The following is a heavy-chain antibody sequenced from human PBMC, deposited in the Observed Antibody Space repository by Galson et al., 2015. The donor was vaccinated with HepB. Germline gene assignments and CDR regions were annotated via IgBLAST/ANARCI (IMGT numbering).Heavy chain of an antibody. J-gene: IGHJ6*02. D-gene: IGHD5-24*01. CDR3: ARLSPRRLIGYDYNYFTMDV. V-gene: IGHV4-61*01. CDR2: VYYTGTT. Sequence: ETLSLTCTVSGGSVSSATYCWTWVRQPLGKGLEWLAYVYYTGTTNYSPSLKSRLTVSLDTSKNRFSLTLTSVTAADTAVYYCARLSPRRLIGYDYNYFTMDVWGQGTTVTVSS. CDR1: GGSVSSATYC.